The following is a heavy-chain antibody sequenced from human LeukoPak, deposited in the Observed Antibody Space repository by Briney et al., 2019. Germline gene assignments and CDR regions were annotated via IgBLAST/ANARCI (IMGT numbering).Heavy chain of an antibody. V-gene: IGHV3-23*01. CDR1: GFTFSSYA. CDR3: AKDLEGAEPDAFDI. CDR2: ISGYYGST. Sequence: PGGSLRLSCAASGFTFSSYAMSWVRQVPGKGLEWVSTISGYYGSTNYADSVRGRFTISRDNSNNTLYLQMTSLRAEDTAIYYCAKDLEGAEPDAFDIWGQGTMVTVSS. J-gene: IGHJ3*02. D-gene: IGHD3-3*01.